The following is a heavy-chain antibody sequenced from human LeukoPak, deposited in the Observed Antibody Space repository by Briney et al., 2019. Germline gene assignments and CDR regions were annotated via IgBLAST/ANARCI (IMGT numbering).Heavy chain of an antibody. D-gene: IGHD6-13*01. CDR3: ARDHGYSSSWYFPYGY. V-gene: IGHV3-33*01. CDR1: GFTFSSYG. Sequence: GGSLRLSCAASGFTFSSYGMHWVRQAPGKGLEWVAVIWYDASNKYYADSVKGRFTISRDKSKNTLYLQMNSLRAEDTAVYYCARDHGYSSSWYFPYGYWGQGTLVTVSS. CDR2: IWYDASNK. J-gene: IGHJ4*02.